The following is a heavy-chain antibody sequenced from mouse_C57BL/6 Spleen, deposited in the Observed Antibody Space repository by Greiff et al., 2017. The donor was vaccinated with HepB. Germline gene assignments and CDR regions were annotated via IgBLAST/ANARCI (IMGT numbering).Heavy chain of an antibody. CDR2: IYPGDGDT. J-gene: IGHJ4*01. CDR3: ARGPYYYGNAMDY. V-gene: IGHV1-80*01. Sequence: VQLQQSGAELVKPGASVKISCKASGYAFSSYWMNWVKQRPGKGLEWIGQIYPGDGDTNYNGKFKGKATLTADKSSSTAYMQLSSLTSEDSAVYFCARGPYYYGNAMDYWGQGTSVTVSS. CDR1: GYAFSSYW. D-gene: IGHD1-1*01.